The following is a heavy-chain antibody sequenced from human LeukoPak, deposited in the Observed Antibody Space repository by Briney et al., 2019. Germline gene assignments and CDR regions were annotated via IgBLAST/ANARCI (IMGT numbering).Heavy chain of an antibody. V-gene: IGHV4-34*01. D-gene: IGHD3-10*01. CDR2: INHSGST. J-gene: IGHJ3*02. CDR1: GGSFSGYY. CDR3: ARWTYYYGSGTLSAFDI. Sequence: PSETLSLTCAVYGGSFSGYYWSWIRQPPGKGLEWIGEINHSGSTNYNPSLKSRVTISVDTSKNQFSLKLSSVTAADTAVYYCARWTYYYGSGTLSAFDIWGQGTMVTVSS.